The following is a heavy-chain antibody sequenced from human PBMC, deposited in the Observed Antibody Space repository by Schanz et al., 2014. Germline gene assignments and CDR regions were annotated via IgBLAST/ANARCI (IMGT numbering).Heavy chain of an antibody. CDR2: ISGSGGST. Sequence: EVHLLESGGGLVEPGGSLRLSCATSGFSLDIFAVSWVRQAPGKGLEWVSAISGSGGSTYYADSVKGRFTISRDNSKNTLFLQMNSLETEDTAVYYCAKSQGSSFDSWGQGTLVTVSS. V-gene: IGHV3-23*01. CDR3: AKSQGSSFDS. D-gene: IGHD6-13*01. CDR1: GFSLDIFA. J-gene: IGHJ4*02.